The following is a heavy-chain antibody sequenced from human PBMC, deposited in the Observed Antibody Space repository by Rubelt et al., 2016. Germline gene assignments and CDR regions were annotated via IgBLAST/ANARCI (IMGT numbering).Heavy chain of an antibody. CDR3: ARGCRHSSGPRYIGMDV. D-gene: IGHD6-19*01. V-gene: IGHV3-23*01. CDR2: ISDGDSST. Sequence: LDSGGGWVQPGRSLRLSCEASGFTFSSYAISWVRQAPRKGPEWISSISDGDSSTKYADSVKGRFTTSRDNARNTLYLQMNSLRAEDTAVYYCARGCRHSSGPRYIGMDVWGQGTTVSVSS. CDR1: GFTFSSYA. J-gene: IGHJ6*02.